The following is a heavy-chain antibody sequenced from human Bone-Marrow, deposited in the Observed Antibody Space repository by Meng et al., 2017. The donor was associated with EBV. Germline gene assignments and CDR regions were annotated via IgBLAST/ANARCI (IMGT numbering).Heavy chain of an antibody. D-gene: IGHD1-1*01. J-gene: IGHJ4*02. V-gene: IGHV3-15*01. CDR3: ATESTTFEY. CDR1: GFTFRKAW. CDR2: VKSQADGGTT. Sequence: DVERGEAGGGLVKPGGSLRLSCAASGFTFRKAWMSWVRQAPGKGLEWVGRVKSQADGGTTDYTAAVRGRFTISRDDSRNMLYLQINSLQIEDSALYYCATESTTFEYWGLGTLVTVSS.